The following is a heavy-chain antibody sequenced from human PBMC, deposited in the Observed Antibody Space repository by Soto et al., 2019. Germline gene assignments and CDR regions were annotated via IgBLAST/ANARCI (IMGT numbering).Heavy chain of an antibody. Sequence: QVQLVQSGAEVKKPGSSVKVSCKASGGTFSSYAISWVRQASGQGLEWMGGVIPIFGTANYAQKFQGRVTSTADESPSPAFMGLSSLSSEYAAGYYCARDRVSLSVYYTGYYYGMVVWGQGTTVT. CDR1: GGTFSSYA. D-gene: IGHD3-3*01. J-gene: IGHJ6*02. V-gene: IGHV1-69*01. CDR3: ARDRVSLSVYYTGYYYGMVV. CDR2: VIPIFGTA.